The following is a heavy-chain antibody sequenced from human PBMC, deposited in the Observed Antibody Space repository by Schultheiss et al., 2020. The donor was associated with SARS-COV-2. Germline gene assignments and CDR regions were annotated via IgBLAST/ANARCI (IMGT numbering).Heavy chain of an antibody. V-gene: IGHV1-2*02. J-gene: IGHJ4*03. CDR3: ARARGATTVTTPLALDFDY. CDR1: GYTFISYD. D-gene: IGHD4-17*01. CDR2: INPNSGGT. Sequence: ASVKVSCKASGYTFISYDINWVRQATGQGLEWMGWINPNSGGTNYAQKFQGRVTMTRDTSISTAYMVLSRLRSDDTAVYYCARARGATTVTTPLALDFDYWGQGTMVTVSS.